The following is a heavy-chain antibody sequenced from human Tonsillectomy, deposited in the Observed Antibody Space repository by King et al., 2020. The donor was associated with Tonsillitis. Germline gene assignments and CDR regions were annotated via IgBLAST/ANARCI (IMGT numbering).Heavy chain of an antibody. Sequence: TLKESGPALVKPTQTLTLTCTFSGFSLSTSGMCVSWIRQPPGKALEWLALIDWDDGKYYSTSLKTRLTISKDTSKNQVVLTMTNMDPVDTATYYCARGAHDSGSYYSDYWGQGTLVTVSS. CDR3: ARGAHDSGSYYSDY. V-gene: IGHV2-70*01. CDR2: IDWDDGK. D-gene: IGHD1-26*01. J-gene: IGHJ4*02. CDR1: GFSLSTSGMC.